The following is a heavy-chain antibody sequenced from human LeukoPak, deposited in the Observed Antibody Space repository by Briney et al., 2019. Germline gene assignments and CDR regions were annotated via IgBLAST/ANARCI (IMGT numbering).Heavy chain of an antibody. Sequence: PGGSLRLSCAASGFTLSSFGMNWVRQAPGKGLEWVSYIGTTTSTIYYADSVKGRFTISRDNAKNSLYLQMNSLRAEDTAVYYCARAPGYYYGMDVWGQGTTVTVSS. CDR3: ARAPGYYYGMDV. J-gene: IGHJ6*02. CDR2: IGTTTSTI. CDR1: GFTLSSFG. V-gene: IGHV3-48*04.